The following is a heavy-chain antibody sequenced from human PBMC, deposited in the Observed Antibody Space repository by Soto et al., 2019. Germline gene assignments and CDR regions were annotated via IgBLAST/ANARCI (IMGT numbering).Heavy chain of an antibody. V-gene: IGHV4-4*02. Sequence: SETLSLTCAVSGGSISSSNWWSWVRQPPGKGLEWIGEIYHSGGTNYNPSLKSRVTISVDTSKNQFSLKLSSVTAADTAVYYCARLAYYGSGSYYMVGFWFDPWGQGTLVTVSS. CDR3: ARLAYYGSGSYYMVGFWFDP. CDR1: GGSISSSNW. D-gene: IGHD3-10*01. J-gene: IGHJ5*02. CDR2: IYHSGGT.